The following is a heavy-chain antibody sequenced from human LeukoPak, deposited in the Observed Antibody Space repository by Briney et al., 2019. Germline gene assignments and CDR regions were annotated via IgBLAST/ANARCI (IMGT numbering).Heavy chain of an antibody. CDR3: ARGVEPLAANTLAY. CDR2: LYSDGNT. Sequence: PGGPLRLSCAASGFTVITNDMTWVRQAPGKGLEWVSVLYSDGNTKYADSVQGRFTISRDNSKNTLYLEMNSLSPDDTAVYYCARGVEPLAANTLAYWGQGTLDTVSS. D-gene: IGHD1-14*01. CDR1: GFTVITND. V-gene: IGHV3-53*01. J-gene: IGHJ4*02.